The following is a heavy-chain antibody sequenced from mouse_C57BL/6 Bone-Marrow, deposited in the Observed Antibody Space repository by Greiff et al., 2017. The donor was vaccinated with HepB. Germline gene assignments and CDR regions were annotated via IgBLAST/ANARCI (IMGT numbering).Heavy chain of an antibody. V-gene: IGHV5-17*01. D-gene: IGHD1-1*01. J-gene: IGHJ1*03. CDR3: ARDYYGSSPTWYFDV. CDR1: GFTFSDYG. Sequence: EVKLVESGGGLVKPGGSLKLSCAASGFTFSDYGMHWVRQAPEKGLEWVAYISSGSITIYYADTVKGRFTISRDNAKNTLFLQMTSLRSEDTAMYYCARDYYGSSPTWYFDVWGTGTTVTVSS. CDR2: ISSGSITI.